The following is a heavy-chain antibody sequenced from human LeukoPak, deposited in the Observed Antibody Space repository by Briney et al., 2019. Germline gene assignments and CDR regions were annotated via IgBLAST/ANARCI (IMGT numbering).Heavy chain of an antibody. J-gene: IGHJ4*02. V-gene: IGHV1-69*04. CDR2: IIPILGIA. CDR1: GGTFSSYA. Sequence: ASVKVSCKASGGTFSSYAISWVRQAPGQGLEWMGRIIPILGIANYAQKFQGRVTITADKSTSTAYMELSSLRSEDTAVHYCARDLDCSGGSCYSAGWGQGTLVTVSS. D-gene: IGHD2-15*01. CDR3: ARDLDCSGGSCYSAG.